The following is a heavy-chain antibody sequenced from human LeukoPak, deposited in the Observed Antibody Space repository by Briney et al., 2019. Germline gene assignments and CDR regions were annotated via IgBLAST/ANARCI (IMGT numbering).Heavy chain of an antibody. D-gene: IGHD6-19*01. V-gene: IGHV4-61*02. J-gene: IGHJ4*02. CDR3: AARGIAVAGTVFDY. Sequence: SQTLSLTCTVSGGSISSGSYYWSWIRQPAGNGLEWIGRIYTSGSTNYNPSLKSRVTISVDTSKNQFSLKLSSVTAADTAVYYCAARGIAVAGTVFDYWGQGTLVTVSS. CDR1: GGSISSGSYY. CDR2: IYTSGST.